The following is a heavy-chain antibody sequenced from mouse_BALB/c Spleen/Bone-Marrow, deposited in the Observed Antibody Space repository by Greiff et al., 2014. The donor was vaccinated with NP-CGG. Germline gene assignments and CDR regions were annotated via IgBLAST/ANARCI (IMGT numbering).Heavy chain of an antibody. J-gene: IGHJ4*01. Sequence: QVQLQQSGAELAKTGASVRMSCKASCYPFTSYWMHWGKKRPGQGLEWIGYINPSTGYTDYNQKFNDKATLTADKSSSTAYMQLSSLTSKDSAVYYCARGNPLYAMDYWGQGTSVTVSS. D-gene: IGHD2-1*01. CDR1: CYPFTSYW. CDR2: INPSTGYT. CDR3: ARGNPLYAMDY. V-gene: IGHV1-7*01.